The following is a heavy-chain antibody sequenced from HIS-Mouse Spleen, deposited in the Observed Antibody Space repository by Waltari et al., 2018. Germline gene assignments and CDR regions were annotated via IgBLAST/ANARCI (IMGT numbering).Heavy chain of an antibody. V-gene: IGHV4-59*08. J-gene: IGHJ6*02. Sequence: QVQLQESGPGLVKPSETLSLTCTVSGGSISSYYWGWIRQPPGKGLEWIGYIYYSGSTSYHPSLKSLVTISVDTSKNQFSLKRSSVTAADTAVYYWACHDSNFYYYYGMDVWGQGTTVTVSS. CDR3: ACHDSNFYYYYGMDV. CDR2: IYYSGST. D-gene: IGHD4-4*01. CDR1: GGSISSYY.